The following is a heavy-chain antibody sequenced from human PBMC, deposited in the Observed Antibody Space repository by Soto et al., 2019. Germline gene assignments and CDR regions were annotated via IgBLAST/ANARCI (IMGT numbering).Heavy chain of an antibody. V-gene: IGHV1-18*01. CDR1: GYAFTTYG. CDR2: ISAHNGNT. Sequence: QVHLVQSGAEVKKPGASVKVSCKGSGYAFTTYGITWVRQAPGQGLEWMGWISAHNGNTNYAQRLQGRVTVTRDTSTSTAYMELRILRSDDTAVYYCARGRYGDYWGQGALVTVSS. CDR3: ARGRYGDY. D-gene: IGHD1-1*01. J-gene: IGHJ4*02.